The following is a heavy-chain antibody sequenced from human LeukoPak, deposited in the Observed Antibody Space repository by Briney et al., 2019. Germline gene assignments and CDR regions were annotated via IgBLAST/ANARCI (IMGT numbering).Heavy chain of an antibody. V-gene: IGHV1-24*01. Sequence: ASVKVSCKVSGYTLTELSMHWVRQAPGKGLEWMGGFDPEDGETIYAQKFQGRVTMTEDTSTDTAYMELSRLRSEDTAVYYCATAGTTGSYMDVSGKGATVTVSS. D-gene: IGHD1-1*01. CDR1: GYTLTELS. CDR3: ATAGTTGSYMDV. J-gene: IGHJ6*03. CDR2: FDPEDGET.